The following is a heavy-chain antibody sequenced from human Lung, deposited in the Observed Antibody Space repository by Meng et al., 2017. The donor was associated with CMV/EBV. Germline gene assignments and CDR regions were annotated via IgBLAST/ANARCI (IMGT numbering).Heavy chain of an antibody. CDR2: IHHSGNT. J-gene: IGHJ5*02. CDR1: GGSISTNNW. CDR3: ARDRGNYYDFWSGLFDP. D-gene: IGHD3-3*01. V-gene: IGHV4-4*02. Sequence: GSXRLSCAVSGGSISTNNWWSWVRQFPGKGLEWIGEIHHSGNTNYNPSLKSRVTVSVDKSENQFSLKVNSVTAADTAVYYCARDRGNYYDFWSGLFDPWXQGTXVTVSS.